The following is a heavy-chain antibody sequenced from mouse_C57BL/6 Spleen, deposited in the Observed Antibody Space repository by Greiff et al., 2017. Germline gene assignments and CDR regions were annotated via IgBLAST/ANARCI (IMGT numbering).Heavy chain of an antibody. CDR3: AIPFITTVVADYYAMDY. J-gene: IGHJ4*01. Sequence: VKLQQPGAELVKPGASVKVSCKASGYTFTSYWMHWVKQRPGQGLEWIGRIHPSDSDTNYNQKFKGKATLTVDKSSSTAYMQLSSLTSEDSAVYYCAIPFITTVVADYYAMDYWGQGTSVTVSS. CDR1: GYTFTSYW. D-gene: IGHD1-1*01. CDR2: IHPSDSDT. V-gene: IGHV1-74*01.